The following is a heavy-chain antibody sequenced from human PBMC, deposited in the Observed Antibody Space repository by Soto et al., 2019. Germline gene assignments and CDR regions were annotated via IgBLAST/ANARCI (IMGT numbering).Heavy chain of an antibody. Sequence: GGSLRLSWAGSGFTFSSDAISLVRQAPGKGLEWVSGISGSGGSTYYADCVKGRFTISRDNSKNTLYLQMNSLRAEDTAVYYCAKVRHPTEYCSSTSCFSLDYRGQGTLVTVSS. J-gene: IGHJ4*02. D-gene: IGHD2-2*01. CDR2: ISGSGGST. CDR3: AKVRHPTEYCSSTSCFSLDY. V-gene: IGHV3-23*01. CDR1: GFTFSSDA.